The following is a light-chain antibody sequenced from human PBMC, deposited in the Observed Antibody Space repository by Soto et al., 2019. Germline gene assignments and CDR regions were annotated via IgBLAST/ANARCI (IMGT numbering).Light chain of an antibody. Sequence: ETVLTQSPGTLSLSPGERATLSCRASQSISSRYLAWYQQKPGQAPRLLIYGASSRATGIPDRFSGSGSGTEFTLTISRLEPEDFAVYYCQHYITSPPMYTFVQGTKLEIK. CDR2: GAS. CDR1: QSISSRY. CDR3: QHYITSPPMYT. J-gene: IGKJ2*01. V-gene: IGKV3-20*01.